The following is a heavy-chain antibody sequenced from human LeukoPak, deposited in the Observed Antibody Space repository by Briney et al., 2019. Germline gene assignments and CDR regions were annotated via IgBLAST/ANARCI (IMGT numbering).Heavy chain of an antibody. V-gene: IGHV4-30-4*01. CDR1: GGSISSGDYY. D-gene: IGHD3-22*01. CDR3: ARPYYYDRRIDP. J-gene: IGHJ5*02. Sequence: SETLSLTRTVSGGSISSGDYYWSWIRQPPGKGLEWIAYMYYSGSTYYNPSLKSRVTMSADTSKNQLSLKLSSVTAADTAVNYCARPYYYDRRIDPWARGIRVTVSS. CDR2: MYYSGST.